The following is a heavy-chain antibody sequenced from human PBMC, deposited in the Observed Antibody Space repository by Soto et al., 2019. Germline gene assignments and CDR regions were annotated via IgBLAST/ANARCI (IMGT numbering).Heavy chain of an antibody. CDR2: INHSGST. J-gene: IGHJ6*02. CDR1: GGSFSGYY. CDR3: ARALVGGNGMDV. Sequence: QVQLQQWGAGLLKPSETLSLTCAVYGGSFSGYYWSWIRQPPGKGLEWIGEINHSGSTNYNPSLKSRVTISVDTSKNQFSLKLSSVTAADTAVYYCARALVGGNGMDVWGQGTTVTVSS. V-gene: IGHV4-34*01. D-gene: IGHD2-15*01.